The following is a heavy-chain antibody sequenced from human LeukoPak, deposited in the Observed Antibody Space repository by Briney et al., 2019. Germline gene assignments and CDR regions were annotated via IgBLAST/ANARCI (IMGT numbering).Heavy chain of an antibody. J-gene: IGHJ3*02. CDR1: GASISSYY. CDR2: IFYSGST. D-gene: IGHD3-10*01. V-gene: IGHV4-59*12. CDR3: ARDKSRTYGSADAFDI. Sequence: SETLSLTCTVSGASISSYYWSWIRQPPGKGLEWIGYIFYSGSTYYNPSLKSRVTMSVDTSKNQFSLKLSSVTAADTAVYYCARDKSRTYGSADAFDIWGQGTMVTGSA.